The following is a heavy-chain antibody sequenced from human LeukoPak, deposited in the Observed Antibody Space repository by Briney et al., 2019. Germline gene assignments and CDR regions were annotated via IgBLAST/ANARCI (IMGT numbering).Heavy chain of an antibody. V-gene: IGHV3-43*02. CDR2: ISGDGGST. CDR3: AKDMGDLDYGDLLFDY. J-gene: IGHJ4*02. CDR1: GFTFDDYA. D-gene: IGHD4-17*01. Sequence: PGGSLRLSCAASGFTFDDYAMHWVRQAPGKGLEWVSLISGDGGSTYYADSVKGRFTISRDNSKNSLYLQMNSLRTEGTALYYCAKDMGDLDYGDLLFDYWGQGTLVTVSS.